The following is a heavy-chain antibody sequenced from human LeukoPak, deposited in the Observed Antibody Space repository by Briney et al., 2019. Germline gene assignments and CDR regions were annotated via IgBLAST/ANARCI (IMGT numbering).Heavy chain of an antibody. D-gene: IGHD3-9*01. CDR3: ARGLKTGWETDY. V-gene: IGHV1-8*01. CDR1: GYTFTSYD. CDR2: MNPNSGNT. Sequence: ASVTVSCKASGYTFTSYDISWVRQATGQGLEWMGWMNPNSGNTGYAQKFQGRVTMTRNTSISTAYMELSSLRSEDTAVYYCARGLKTGWETDYGGQGTLVTVSS. J-gene: IGHJ4*02.